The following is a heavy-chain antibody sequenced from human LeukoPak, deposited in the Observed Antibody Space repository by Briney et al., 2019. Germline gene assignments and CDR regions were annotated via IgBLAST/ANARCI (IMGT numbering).Heavy chain of an antibody. Sequence: PVGSLRLSCAASGFTFSNYVMQWVRQAPGKGLEWVSLIAHDGSNKYYADSVKGRFTIFRENSKSTVYLQMNSLRPEDTAVYSSSRSFFQWNYGSFLDFWGQGTLVTVS. J-gene: IGHJ4*02. CDR2: IAHDGSNK. V-gene: IGHV3-30*03. CDR1: GFTFSNYV. CDR3: SRSFFQWNYGSFLDF. D-gene: IGHD1-7*01.